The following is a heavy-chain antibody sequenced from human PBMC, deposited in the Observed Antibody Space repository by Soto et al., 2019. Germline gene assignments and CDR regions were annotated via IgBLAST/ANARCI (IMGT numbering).Heavy chain of an antibody. J-gene: IGHJ6*02. D-gene: IGHD1-26*01. V-gene: IGHV4-38-2*02. CDR1: GYSITSGYH. CDR3: ARDKWELARGAVYCYYGMDV. Sequence: LSETLSLTCAVSGYSITSGYHWGWIRQPPGKGLEWIGSIHHSGSTYYNPSLKSRVTISVDTSKNQFSLELTSVTAADTAVYYCARDKWELARGAVYCYYGMDVWGQGTSVTVSS. CDR2: IHHSGST.